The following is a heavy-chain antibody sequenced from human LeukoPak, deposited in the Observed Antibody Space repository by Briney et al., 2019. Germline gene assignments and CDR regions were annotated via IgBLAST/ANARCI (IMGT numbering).Heavy chain of an antibody. D-gene: IGHD2-2*02. Sequence: SVKVSCKTSGGTFSSYAISWVRQAPGQGLEWMGGLLPIFRTANYAQKFQGRVTITTDESRSTGYMELSSLRSEDTAVYYCAGGSCTTTSCHTHVFNLWGQGTMVTVSS. V-gene: IGHV1-69*05. CDR2: LLPIFRTA. CDR1: GGTFSSYA. J-gene: IGHJ3*01. CDR3: AGGSCTTTSCHTHVFNL.